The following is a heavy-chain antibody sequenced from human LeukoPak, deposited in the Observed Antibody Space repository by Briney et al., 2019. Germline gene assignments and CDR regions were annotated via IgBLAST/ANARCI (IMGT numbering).Heavy chain of an antibody. CDR2: INHSGST. Sequence: SETLSLTCAVYGGSFSGYYWSWIRQPLGKGLEWIGEINHSGSTNYNPSLKSRVTISVDTSKNQFSLKLSSVTAADTAVYYCARGGDYYDSSGYYHFDYWGQGTLVTVSS. J-gene: IGHJ4*02. D-gene: IGHD3-22*01. CDR1: GGSFSGYY. CDR3: ARGGDYYDSSGYYHFDY. V-gene: IGHV4-34*01.